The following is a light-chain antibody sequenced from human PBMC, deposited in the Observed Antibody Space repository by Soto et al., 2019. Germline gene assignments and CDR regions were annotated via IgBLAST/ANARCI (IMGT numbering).Light chain of an antibody. CDR1: GSDVGAYNL. Sequence: ELTRAACGDGVYSQAVAISCAGTGSDVGAYNLVSWYQQHPGKAPKLIICEVNTRPSGISNRFSGSKSGDTASLTISGLQAEDEADYFCCSYAGTVAYVFGTVTKVTVL. J-gene: IGLJ1*01. CDR2: EVN. V-gene: IGLV2-23*02. CDR3: CSYAGTVAYV.